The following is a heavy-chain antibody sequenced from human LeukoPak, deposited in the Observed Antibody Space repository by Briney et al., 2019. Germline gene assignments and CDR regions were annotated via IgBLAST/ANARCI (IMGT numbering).Heavy chain of an antibody. J-gene: IGHJ4*01. Sequence: GGSLRLSCAASGFTFSSYGMHWVRQAPGKGLEWVAVIWYDGSNKYYADSVKGRFTISRDNSKNTLYLQMNSLRAEDTAVYYCARDLYDFWSGYYLDYWGQGTLVTVSS. V-gene: IGHV3-33*01. CDR3: ARDLYDFWSGYYLDY. CDR2: IWYDGSNK. CDR1: GFTFSSYG. D-gene: IGHD3-3*01.